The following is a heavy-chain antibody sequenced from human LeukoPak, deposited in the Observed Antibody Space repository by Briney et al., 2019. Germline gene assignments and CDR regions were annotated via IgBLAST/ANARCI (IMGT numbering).Heavy chain of an antibody. CDR3: TRDNGRITMVRGVTYYYYYGMDV. V-gene: IGHV3-73*01. D-gene: IGHD3-10*01. J-gene: IGHJ6*04. Sequence: GGSLRLSCAASGFTFSGSAMHWVRQASGKGLEWVGRIRSKVNSYATAYAASVKGRFTISRDDSKNTAYLQMNSLKTEDTAVYYCTRDNGRITMVRGVTYYYYYGMDVWGKGTTVTVSS. CDR2: IRSKVNSYAT. CDR1: GFTFSGSA.